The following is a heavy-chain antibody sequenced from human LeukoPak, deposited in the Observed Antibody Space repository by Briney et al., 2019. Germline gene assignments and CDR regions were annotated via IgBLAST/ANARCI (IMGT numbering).Heavy chain of an antibody. CDR1: GGTFSSYA. V-gene: IGHV1-69*13. Sequence: ASVKVSCKASGGTFSSYAISWVRQAPGQGLEWMGGIIPIFGTANYAQKFQGRVTITVGESTSTAYMELSSLRSEDTAVYYCARVAPMVRGVQPVYYYYGMDVWGQGTTVTVSS. D-gene: IGHD3-10*01. CDR2: IIPIFGTA. J-gene: IGHJ6*02. CDR3: ARVAPMVRGVQPVYYYYGMDV.